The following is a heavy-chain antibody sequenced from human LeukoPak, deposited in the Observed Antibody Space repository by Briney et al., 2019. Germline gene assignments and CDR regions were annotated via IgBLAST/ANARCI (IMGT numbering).Heavy chain of an antibody. CDR3: ATGLWFGKYLDV. CDR2: ISAYNGNT. Sequence: ASVKVSCKASGYTFTSYGISWVRQAPGQELEWMGWISAYNGNTNYAQKLQGRVTMTTDTSTSTAYMELSSLRSEDTAVYYCATGLWFGKYLDVWGKGTTVTISS. CDR1: GYTFTSYG. V-gene: IGHV1-18*01. D-gene: IGHD3-10*01. J-gene: IGHJ6*04.